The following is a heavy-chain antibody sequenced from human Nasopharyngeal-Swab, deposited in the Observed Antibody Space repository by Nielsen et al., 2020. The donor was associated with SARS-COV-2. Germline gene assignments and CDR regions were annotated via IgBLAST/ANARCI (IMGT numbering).Heavy chain of an antibody. CDR1: GFTFSNSD. Sequence: GGSLRLSCAASGFTFSNSDMNWVRQAPGKGLERVSGVSWNGSRTHYADSVKGRFIISRDNSRNFLYQQMNSLRAEDTAVYYCARSNGDDYGDPQESYYFDYWGQGTLVTVSS. J-gene: IGHJ4*02. CDR3: ARSNGDDYGDPQESYYFDY. V-gene: IGHV3-19*01. CDR2: VSWNGSRT. D-gene: IGHD4-17*01.